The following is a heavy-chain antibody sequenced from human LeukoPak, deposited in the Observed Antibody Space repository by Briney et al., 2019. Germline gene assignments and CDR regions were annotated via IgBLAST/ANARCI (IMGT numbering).Heavy chain of an antibody. J-gene: IGHJ5*02. Sequence: ASVKVSCKASGYTFTSYGISWVRQAPGQGLEWMGWISAYNGNTNYAQKLQGRVTMTTDTSTSTAYMELRSLRSDDTAVYYCASGGDSSSWYNWFDPWGQGTLVTVSS. CDR2: ISAYNGNT. V-gene: IGHV1-18*01. CDR3: ASGGDSSSWYNWFDP. CDR1: GYTFTSYG. D-gene: IGHD6-13*01.